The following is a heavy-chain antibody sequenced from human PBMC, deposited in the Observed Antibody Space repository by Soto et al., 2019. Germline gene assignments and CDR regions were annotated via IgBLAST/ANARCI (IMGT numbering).Heavy chain of an antibody. CDR1: GFSLTNNGEA. CDR3: ARYVATSPAGWFEP. Sequence: SGPTLVNPTQTLTLTCTFSGFSLTNNGEAVGWFRQSPGRALEWLVLIYWDDDNRYNPTLRTRLSTTKDTSKNQVVLTLTNMDPVDTATYYCARYVATSPAGWFEPWGQGIPVTVSS. D-gene: IGHD3-10*02. J-gene: IGHJ5*02. CDR2: IYWDDDN. V-gene: IGHV2-5*02.